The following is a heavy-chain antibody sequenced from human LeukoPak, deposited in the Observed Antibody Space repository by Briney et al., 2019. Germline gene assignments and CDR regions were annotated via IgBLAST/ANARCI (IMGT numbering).Heavy chain of an antibody. CDR2: INPNSGGT. D-gene: IGHD5-24*01. CDR3: ARPRDRDGSEYYFDY. CDR1: GYTFTSYY. Sequence: ASVKVSCKASGYTFTSYYMHWVRQAPGQGLEWMGWINPNSGGTNYAQKFQGRVTMTRDTSISTAYMELSSLRSEDTAVYYCARPRDRDGSEYYFDYWGQGTLVTVSS. V-gene: IGHV1-2*02. J-gene: IGHJ4*02.